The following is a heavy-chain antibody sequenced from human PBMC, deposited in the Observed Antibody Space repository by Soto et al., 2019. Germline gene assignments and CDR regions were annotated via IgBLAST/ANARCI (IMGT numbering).Heavy chain of an antibody. V-gene: IGHV3-23*01. D-gene: IGHD3-3*02. CDR2: ISGSGGST. CDR3: AKSYGDTWKHYYFDY. Sequence: EVQLLESGGGLVQPGGSLRLSCAASRFTFSGYSMSWVRQAPGKGLEWVSGISGSGGSTYYADSMKGRFTISRDNSESTLFLQMNSLRAEDTALYYCAKSYGDTWKHYYFDYWGQGTLVTVSP. CDR1: RFTFSGYS. J-gene: IGHJ4*02.